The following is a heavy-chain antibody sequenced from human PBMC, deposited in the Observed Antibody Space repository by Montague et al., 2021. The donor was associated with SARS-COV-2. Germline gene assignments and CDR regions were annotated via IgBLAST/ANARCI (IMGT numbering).Heavy chain of an antibody. V-gene: IGHV4-38-2*01. CDR3: SRRGYTGSDYFDY. J-gene: IGHJ4*02. D-gene: IGHD5-12*01. CDR2: YYHCGYT. Sequence: SETLSLTCSVSGFSISSGFYWAWILQSPGREPEWIGTYYHCGYTHYNPSLRSRVTVFIDTSKNQFYLTVTSFTAADTAVYFCSRRGYTGSDYFDYWGQGTLVTVSS. CDR1: GFSISSGFY.